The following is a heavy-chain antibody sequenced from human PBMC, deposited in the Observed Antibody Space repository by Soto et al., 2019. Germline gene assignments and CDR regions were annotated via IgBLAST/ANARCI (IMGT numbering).Heavy chain of an antibody. CDR2: ISGSGGST. Sequence: GKGLEWVSAISGSGGSTYYADSVKGRFTISRDNSKNTLYLQMNSLRAEDSAVYCCAKSMVRGVINYFDDWGQGPVVTVSS. J-gene: IGHJ4*02. CDR3: AKSMVRGVINYFDD. D-gene: IGHD3-10*01. V-gene: IGHV3-23*01.